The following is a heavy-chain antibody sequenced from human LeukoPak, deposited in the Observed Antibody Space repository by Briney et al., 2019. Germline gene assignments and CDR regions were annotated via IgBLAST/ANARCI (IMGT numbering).Heavy chain of an antibody. J-gene: IGHJ4*02. CDR1: GYTFTGYY. CDR3: ARVGYDFWSSYEVGDDY. D-gene: IGHD3-3*01. Sequence: ASVKVSCKASGYTFTGYYMHWVRQAPGQGLEWMGWINPNSGGTNYAQKFQGRVTMTRDTSISTAYMELSRLRSEDTAVYYCARVGYDFWSSYEVGDDYWGQGTLVTVSS. CDR2: INPNSGGT. V-gene: IGHV1-2*02.